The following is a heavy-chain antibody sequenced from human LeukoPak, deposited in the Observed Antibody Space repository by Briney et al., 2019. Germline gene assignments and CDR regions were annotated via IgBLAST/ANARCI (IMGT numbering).Heavy chain of an antibody. Sequence: ASVKVSCKASGYTFTSYDINWVRQATGQGLEWMGWMNPNSGNTGYAQKFQGRVTMTRNTSISTAYMELSSLRSEDTAVYYCARGRRRRIFGVVIVRTTLGVWFDPWGQGTLVTVSS. CDR3: ARGRRRRIFGVVIVRTTLGVWFDP. CDR1: GYTFTSYD. CDR2: MNPNSGNT. D-gene: IGHD3-3*01. V-gene: IGHV1-8*01. J-gene: IGHJ5*02.